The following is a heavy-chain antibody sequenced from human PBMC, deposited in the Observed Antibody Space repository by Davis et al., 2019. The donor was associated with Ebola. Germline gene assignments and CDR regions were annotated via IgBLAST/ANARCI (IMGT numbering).Heavy chain of an antibody. D-gene: IGHD4-17*01. J-gene: IGHJ5*02. CDR3: TSVDYGDSES. V-gene: IGHV3-73*01. CDR1: GFTFSGSA. Sequence: GESLKISCAASGFTFSGSAMHWVCQASGKGLEWVGRIRSKANSYATAYAASVKGRFTISRDDSKNTAYLQMNSLKTEDTAVYYCTSVDYGDSESWGQGTLVTVSS. CDR2: IRSKANSYAT.